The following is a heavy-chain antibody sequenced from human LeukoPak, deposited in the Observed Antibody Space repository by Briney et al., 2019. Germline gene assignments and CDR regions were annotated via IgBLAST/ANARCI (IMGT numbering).Heavy chain of an antibody. D-gene: IGHD6-6*01. J-gene: IGHJ4*02. V-gene: IGHV4-30-2*01. CDR1: GGSISSGGYY. CDR2: IYHSGST. Sequence: SQTLSLTCTVSGGSISSGGYYWSWIRQPPGKGLEWIGYIYHSGSTYYNPSLKSRVTISVDRSKNQFSLKLSSVTAADTAVYYCARGEYSSSFDYWGQGTLVTVSS. CDR3: ARGEYSSSFDY.